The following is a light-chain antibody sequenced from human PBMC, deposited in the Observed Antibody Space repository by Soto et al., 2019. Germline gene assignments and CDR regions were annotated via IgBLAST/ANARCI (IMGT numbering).Light chain of an antibody. CDR1: SIDVGAYNY. CDR2: EVS. J-gene: IGLJ1*01. CDR3: SSYTRSATPLV. V-gene: IGLV2-14*01. Sequence: QSVLTQPASVSGSPGQSIAISCTGTSIDVGAYNYVSWYQQHPGKAPKLVIFEVSNRPSGVSDRFSGSKSGNTASLTISGLQAEDEAEYFCSSYTRSATPLVFGTGTKVTAL.